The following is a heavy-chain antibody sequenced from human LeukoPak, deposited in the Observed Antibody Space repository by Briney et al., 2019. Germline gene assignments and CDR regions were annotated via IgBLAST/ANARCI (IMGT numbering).Heavy chain of an antibody. Sequence: GASVKVSCKASGFTFTSSAVQWVRQARGQRLEWIGWIVVGSGNTNYAQKFQERVTITRDMSTSTAYMELSSLRSEDTAVYYCAAAIASGSYYNSYYYYGMDVWGKGTTVTVSS. D-gene: IGHD3-10*01. CDR2: IVVGSGNT. CDR1: GFTFTSSA. CDR3: AAAIASGSYYNSYYYYGMDV. J-gene: IGHJ6*04. V-gene: IGHV1-58*01.